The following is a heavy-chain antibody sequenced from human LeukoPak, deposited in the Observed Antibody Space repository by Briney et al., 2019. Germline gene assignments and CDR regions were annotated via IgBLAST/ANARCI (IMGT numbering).Heavy chain of an antibody. Sequence: SETLSLTCTVSGGSISSYYWSWIRQPPGKGLEWIGYIYYSGSTNYNPSLKSRVTISVDTSKNQFSLKLSSVTAADTAVYYCAKGFGIAWYVFLFDYWGQGSLVTVSS. CDR3: AKGFGIAWYVFLFDY. D-gene: IGHD6-13*01. CDR2: IYYSGST. J-gene: IGHJ4*02. V-gene: IGHV4-59*01. CDR1: GGSISSYY.